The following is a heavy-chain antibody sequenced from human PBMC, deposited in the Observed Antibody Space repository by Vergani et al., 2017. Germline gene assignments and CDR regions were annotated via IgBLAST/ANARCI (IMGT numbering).Heavy chain of an antibody. CDR2: IWYDGSNK. V-gene: IGHV3-33*06. Sequence: QVQLVESGGGVVQPGRSLRLSCAASGFTFSSYGMHWVRQAPGKGLEWVAVIWYDGSNKYYADSVKGRFTISRDNSKNTLYLQMNSLRADDTAVYYCAKASHKGAFYYYYGMDVWGQGTTVTVSS. CDR3: AKASHKGAFYYYYGMDV. CDR1: GFTFSSYG. J-gene: IGHJ6*02.